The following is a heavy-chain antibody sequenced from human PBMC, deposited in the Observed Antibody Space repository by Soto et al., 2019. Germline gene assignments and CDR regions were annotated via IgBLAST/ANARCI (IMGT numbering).Heavy chain of an antibody. D-gene: IGHD6-19*01. CDR3: ARSFGWYAIDH. Sequence: QMQLQESGPGLVKPSETLSLTCAVSSASIITEQRWTWVRQPPGKGLEWIGEIHHSGSTNNNPSFRRRVTMSVDKSKNQFSLNLNPVTAADTAVYYCARSFGWYAIDHWGQGTLVIVSS. CDR1: SASIITEQR. J-gene: IGHJ4*02. V-gene: IGHV4-4*02. CDR2: IHHSGST.